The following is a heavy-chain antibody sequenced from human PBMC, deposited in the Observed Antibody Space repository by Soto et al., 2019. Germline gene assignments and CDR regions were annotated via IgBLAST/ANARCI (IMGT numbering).Heavy chain of an antibody. V-gene: IGHV3-15*01. J-gene: IGHJ6*02. CDR2: IKSKTDGGTT. CDR3: TTITVTWDWEHYYYYCGMDV. CDR1: GFTFSNAW. Sequence: PGGSLRLSCAASGFTFSNAWMSWVRQAPGKGLEWVGRIKSKTDGGTTDYAAPVKGRFTISRDDSKNTLYLQMNSLKTEDTAVYYCTTITVTWDWEHYYYYCGMDVWGQGTTVTVSS. D-gene: IGHD4-4*01.